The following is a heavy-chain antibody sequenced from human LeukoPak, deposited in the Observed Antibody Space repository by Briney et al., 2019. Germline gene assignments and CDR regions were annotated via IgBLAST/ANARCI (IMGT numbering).Heavy chain of an antibody. V-gene: IGHV3-23*01. CDR2: ISGSGDST. D-gene: IGHD2-2*02. CDR1: GFTFSSCA. Sequence: GGSLRLSCAASGFTFSSCAMSWARQARGRGREWVSTISGSGDSTYYADTVRGRFTISSDNPKNTLYLQMNSVRPEDTAAYYCPKGCASTSCYTSEYWGQGTLVTVSS. J-gene: IGHJ4*02. CDR3: PKGCASTSCYTSEY.